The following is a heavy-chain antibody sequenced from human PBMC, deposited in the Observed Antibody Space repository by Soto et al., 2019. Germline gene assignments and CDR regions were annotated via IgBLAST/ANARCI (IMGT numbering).Heavy chain of an antibody. CDR2: INHSGST. CDR1: GGSFSGYY. CDR3: ARFWVGGSYYFDY. D-gene: IGHD1-26*01. Sequence: SETLSLTCAVYGGSFSGYYWSWIRQPPGKGLEWIGEINHSGSTNYNPSLKSRVTISVDTSKNQFSLKLSSVTAADTAVYYCARFWVGGSYYFDYWGQGTLVTVSS. V-gene: IGHV4-34*01. J-gene: IGHJ4*02.